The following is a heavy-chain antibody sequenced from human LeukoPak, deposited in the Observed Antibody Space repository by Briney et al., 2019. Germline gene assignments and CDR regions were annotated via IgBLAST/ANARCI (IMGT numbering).Heavy chain of an antibody. J-gene: IGHJ5*02. CDR2: IKQDGSEK. Sequence: GGSLRLSCAASGFTFSSYWMSWVRQAPGKGLEWVASIKQDGSEKYFVDSVKGRFTISRDNAKNSLYLQMNSLRAEDTAVYYCARGCSGGSCHESKFDPWGQGTLVTVSS. CDR3: ARGCSGGSCHESKFDP. D-gene: IGHD2-15*01. V-gene: IGHV3-7*01. CDR1: GFTFSSYW.